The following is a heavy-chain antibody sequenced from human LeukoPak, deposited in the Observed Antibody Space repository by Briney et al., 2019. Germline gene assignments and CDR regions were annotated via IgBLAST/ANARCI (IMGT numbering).Heavy chain of an antibody. J-gene: IGHJ3*01. D-gene: IGHD1-26*01. CDR1: GYTFTSSG. CDR3: ARDRLGAYDALDV. CDR2: ISAYNAYT. V-gene: IGHV1-18*01. Sequence: ASVKVSCKASGYTFTSSGIIWVRQAPGQALEWMAWISAYNAYTNSAQKVQGRVTVTADVPTATAYMELRSLRSDDTAVYYCARDRLGAYDALDVWGHGTMVTVSS.